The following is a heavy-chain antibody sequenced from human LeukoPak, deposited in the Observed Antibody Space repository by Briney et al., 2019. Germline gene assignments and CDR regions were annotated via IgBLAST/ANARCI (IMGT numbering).Heavy chain of an antibody. J-gene: IGHJ4*02. D-gene: IGHD5-24*01. CDR2: FSGTSST. Sequence: GGSLRLSCAASGFTFSSYAMSWVRQAPGKGLEWVSTFSGTSSTYYADSVKGRVTISRDNSRSTLYLQMNSLRAEDTAVYYCARTDVEPEAPIDYWGQGTLVTVSS. V-gene: IGHV3-23*01. CDR3: ARTDVEPEAPIDY. CDR1: GFTFSSYA.